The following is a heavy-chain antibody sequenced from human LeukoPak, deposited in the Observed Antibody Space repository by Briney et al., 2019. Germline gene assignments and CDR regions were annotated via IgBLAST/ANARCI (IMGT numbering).Heavy chain of an antibody. D-gene: IGHD3-3*01. V-gene: IGHV1-2*02. CDR2: INPNSGGT. Sequence: ASVKVSCKASGYTFTGYYMHWVRQAPGQGLEWMGWINPNSGGTNYAQKFQGRVTMTRDTSISTAYMELSRLRSDDTAVYYCARGVYDFWSGYLAYYYYYMDVWGKGTTDTVSS. CDR3: ARGVYDFWSGYLAYYYYYMDV. CDR1: GYTFTGYY. J-gene: IGHJ6*03.